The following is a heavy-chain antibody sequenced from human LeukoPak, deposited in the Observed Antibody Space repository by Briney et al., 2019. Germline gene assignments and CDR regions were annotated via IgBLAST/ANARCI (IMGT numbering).Heavy chain of an antibody. CDR2: IGAGGTFT. V-gene: IGHV3-23*01. Sequence: PGGSLRLSCTASGFTFSSYAMNWVRQAPGKGLEWVSGIGAGGTFTYYADSVKGRFTISRDNSRNTLYLQMNSLRADDTAVYYCAKDYRERTSSPNWFDPWGQGTLVTVSS. CDR1: GFTFSSYA. D-gene: IGHD2-2*01. CDR3: AKDYRERTSSPNWFDP. J-gene: IGHJ5*02.